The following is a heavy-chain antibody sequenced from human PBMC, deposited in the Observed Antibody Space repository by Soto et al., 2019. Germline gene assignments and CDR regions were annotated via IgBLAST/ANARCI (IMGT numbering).Heavy chain of an antibody. CDR3: ATTAYCSGGSCYSGPDY. CDR1: GGSFSGYY. D-gene: IGHD2-15*01. CDR2: INHSGST. J-gene: IGHJ4*02. V-gene: IGHV4-34*01. Sequence: SLTCAVYGGSFSGYYWSWIRQPPGKGLEWIGEINHSGSTNYNPSLKSRVTISVDTSKNQFSLKLSSVTAADTAVYYCATTAYCSGGSCYSGPDYWGQGTLVTVSS.